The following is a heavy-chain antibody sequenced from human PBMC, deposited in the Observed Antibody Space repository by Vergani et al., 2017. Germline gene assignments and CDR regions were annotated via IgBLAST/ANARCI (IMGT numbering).Heavy chain of an antibody. CDR3: AKTSSWSYYFDF. D-gene: IGHD6-13*01. CDR1: GGSISSSNW. Sequence: QLQLQESGPGLVKPSGTLSLTCAVSGGSISSSNWWSWVRQPPGKGLEWIGEIYHSGNINYSPSLKRRVTISVDKSKNQFSLKLTSVTAADTAVYFCAKTSSWSYYFDFWGHGTLVTVST. CDR2: IYHSGNI. V-gene: IGHV4-4*02. J-gene: IGHJ4*01.